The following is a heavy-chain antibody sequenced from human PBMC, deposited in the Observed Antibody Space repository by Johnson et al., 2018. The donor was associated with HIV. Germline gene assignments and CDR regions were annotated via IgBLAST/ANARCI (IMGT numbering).Heavy chain of an antibody. CDR1: GFTFSDYY. CDR3: ATSTASDAFDI. J-gene: IGHJ3*02. D-gene: IGHD1-1*01. CDR2: ITSSGSVI. V-gene: IGHV3-11*04. Sequence: QVQLVESGGGLVKPGGSLRLSCAASGFTFSDYYMSWIRQAPGKGLEWVSSITSSGSVIHYADSVKGRFTISRDNAKNSLYLVMNSLRAEDTAVYYCATSTASDAFDIWGQGTMVTVSS.